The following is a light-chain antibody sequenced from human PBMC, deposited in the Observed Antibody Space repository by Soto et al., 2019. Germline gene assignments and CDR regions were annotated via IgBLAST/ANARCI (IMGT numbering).Light chain of an antibody. CDR3: QQYYNTPYT. J-gene: IGKJ2*01. CDR1: QGVART. Sequence: EILLTQFPATLSVSPGERVTLSCRASQGVARTLAWFQQKPGQSPRLLVYAESTRAAGIPARFSGSGSGTEFTLTISSLQSEDVAVYYCQQYYNTPYTFGQGTKVEIK. V-gene: IGKV3D-15*01. CDR2: AES.